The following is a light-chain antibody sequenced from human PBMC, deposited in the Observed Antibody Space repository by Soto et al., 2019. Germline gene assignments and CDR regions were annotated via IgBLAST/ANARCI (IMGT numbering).Light chain of an antibody. CDR2: EVS. Sequence: QSVLTQPASMSGSPGQSITISCTGTSSDVGAYNFVSWYQQHPGKAPKLMIYEVSNRPSGVSNRFSGSKSGNTASLTISGLQAEDDADYYCSSYTGSSTPYVFGTGTKVTVL. J-gene: IGLJ1*01. CDR3: SSYTGSSTPYV. V-gene: IGLV2-14*01. CDR1: SSDVGAYNF.